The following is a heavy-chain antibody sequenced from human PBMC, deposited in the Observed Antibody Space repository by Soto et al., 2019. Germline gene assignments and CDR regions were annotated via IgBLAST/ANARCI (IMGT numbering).Heavy chain of an antibody. CDR3: ARDVKGYSSGWYVAFDI. V-gene: IGHV1-69*13. CDR1: GGTFSSYA. J-gene: IGHJ3*02. Sequence: SVKVSCKASGGTFSSYAISWVLQAPGQGLEWMGGIIPIFGTANYAQKFQGRVTITADESTSTANRELSSLRSEHTAVYYCARDVKGYSSGWYVAFDIWGQGTMVTVSS. D-gene: IGHD6-19*01. CDR2: IIPIFGTA.